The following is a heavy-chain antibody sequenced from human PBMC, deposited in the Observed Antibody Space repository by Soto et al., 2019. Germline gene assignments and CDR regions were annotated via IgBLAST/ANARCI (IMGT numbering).Heavy chain of an antibody. CDR3: ARGPRRGGYGGYLDY. J-gene: IGHJ4*02. V-gene: IGHV4-34*01. D-gene: IGHD3-22*01. CDR1: GGSFSGYY. Sequence: SETLSLTCAVYGGSFSGYYWSWIRQPPGKGLEWIGEINHSGSTNYNPSLKSRVTISVDTSKNQFSLKLSSVTAADTAVYYCARGPRRGGYGGYLDYWARGTRDPVS. CDR2: INHSGST.